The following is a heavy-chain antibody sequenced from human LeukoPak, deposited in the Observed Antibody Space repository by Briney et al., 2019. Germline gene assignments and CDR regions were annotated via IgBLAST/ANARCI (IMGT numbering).Heavy chain of an antibody. CDR1: GFTFSSYE. V-gene: IGHV3-48*03. CDR2: ISSSGSTI. D-gene: IGHD2-15*01. J-gene: IGHJ6*04. CDR3: ARDHGLFYGMDV. Sequence: PGGSLRLSCAASGFTFSSYEMNWVRQAPGKGLEWVSYISSSGSTIYYADSVEGRFTISRDNAKNSLYLQMNSLRAEDTAVYYCARDHGLFYGMDVWGKGTMVTVSS.